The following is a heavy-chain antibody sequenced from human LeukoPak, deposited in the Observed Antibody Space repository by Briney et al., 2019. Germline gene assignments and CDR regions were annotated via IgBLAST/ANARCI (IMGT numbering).Heavy chain of an antibody. Sequence: ASVKVSCKASGYTFTSYYMHWVRQAPGQGLEWMGIINPSGGSTSYAQKFQGRVTMTRDTSTSTVYMELGSLRSEDTAVYYCARGSIIGSSTSCSPPHSFDSGGKEPLFTVSS. V-gene: IGHV1-46*01. J-gene: IGHJ4*02. CDR1: GYTFTSYY. CDR3: ARGSIIGSSTSCSPPHSFDS. D-gene: IGHD2-2*01. CDR2: INPSGGST.